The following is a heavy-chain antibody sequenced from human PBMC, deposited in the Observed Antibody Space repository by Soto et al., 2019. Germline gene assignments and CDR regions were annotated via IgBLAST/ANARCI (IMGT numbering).Heavy chain of an antibody. J-gene: IGHJ6*02. Sequence: SVKVSCKASGGTFSSYAISWVRQAPGQGLEWMGGIIPIFGTANYAQKFQGRVTITADESTSTAYMELSSLRSEDTAVYYCASSEYSSGWYPYYYYGMDVWGQGTTVTVSS. D-gene: IGHD6-19*01. CDR3: ASSEYSSGWYPYYYYGMDV. CDR2: IIPIFGTA. CDR1: GGTFSSYA. V-gene: IGHV1-69*13.